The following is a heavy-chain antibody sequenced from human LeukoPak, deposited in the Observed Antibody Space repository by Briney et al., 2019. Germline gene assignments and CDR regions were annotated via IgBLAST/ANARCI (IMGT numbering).Heavy chain of an antibody. CDR3: ASLPLGGGDTSD. CDR1: GGSFSGYY. D-gene: IGHD2-21*02. CDR2: INHSGST. V-gene: IGHV4-34*01. J-gene: IGHJ4*02. Sequence: SETLSLTCAVYGGSFSGYYWSWIRRPPGKGLEWIGEINHSGSTNYNPSLKSRVTISVDTSKNQFSLKLSSVTAADTAVYYCASLPLGGGDTSDWGQGTLVTVSS.